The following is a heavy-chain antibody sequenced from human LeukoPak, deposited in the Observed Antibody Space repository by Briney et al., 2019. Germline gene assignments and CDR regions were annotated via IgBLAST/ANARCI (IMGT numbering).Heavy chain of an antibody. CDR2: ISSIGSYI. J-gene: IGHJ4*02. Sequence: KPGRSLRLSCAASGFTFSSYSMNWVRQAPGKGLEWVSSISSIGSYIYYADSVKGRFTISRDNAKNSLYLQMNSLRAEDTAVYYCARDYGKSGRIDSSFGYWGQGSLVTVSS. CDR3: ARDYGKSGRIDSSFGY. D-gene: IGHD6-13*01. V-gene: IGHV3-21*01. CDR1: GFTFSSYS.